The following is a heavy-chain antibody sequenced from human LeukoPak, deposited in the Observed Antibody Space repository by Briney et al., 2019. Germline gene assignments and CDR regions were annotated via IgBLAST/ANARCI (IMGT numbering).Heavy chain of an antibody. CDR1: GGSISSYY. D-gene: IGHD3-3*01. CDR2: IYYSGST. J-gene: IGHJ4*02. Sequence: SETLSLTCIVSGGSISSYYWSWIRQPPGKRLEWIGYIYYSGSTNYNPSLKSRVTISVDTSKNQFSLKLRSVTAADTAVYYCARDRLFGVVTDWGQGTLVTVSS. CDR3: ARDRLFGVVTD. V-gene: IGHV4-59*01.